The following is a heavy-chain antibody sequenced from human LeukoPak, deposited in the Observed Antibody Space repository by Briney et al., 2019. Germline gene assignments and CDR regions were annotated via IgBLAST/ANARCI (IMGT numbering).Heavy chain of an antibody. J-gene: IGHJ3*02. CDR2: ISYDGSNK. D-gene: IGHD6-13*01. Sequence: GGSLRLSCAASGFTFSSYAMHWVRQAPGKGLEWVAVISYDGSNKYYADSVKGRFTISRDNSKNTLYLQMNSLRAEDTAVYYCARDKGYSSIENAFDIWGQGTMVTVSS. CDR1: GFTFSSYA. V-gene: IGHV3-30-3*01. CDR3: ARDKGYSSIENAFDI.